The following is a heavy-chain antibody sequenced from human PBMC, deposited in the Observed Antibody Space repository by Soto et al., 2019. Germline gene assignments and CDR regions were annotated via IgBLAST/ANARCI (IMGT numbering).Heavy chain of an antibody. D-gene: IGHD1-1*01. CDR2: ISSSSTTI. Sequence: EVQLVESGGGLVQPGGSLRLSCEASGFTFSNFGINWVRQAPGKGLEWVSLISSSSTTIYYAESVKGRFTISRDNAKNSLYLQMSSLRGEDTAVYYCATSFITSIGTTAWGQGTLVTVSS. CDR1: GFTFSNFG. CDR3: ATSFITSIGTTA. J-gene: IGHJ4*02. V-gene: IGHV3-48*01.